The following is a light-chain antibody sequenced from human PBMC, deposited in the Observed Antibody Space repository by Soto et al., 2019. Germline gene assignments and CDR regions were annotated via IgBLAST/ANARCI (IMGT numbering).Light chain of an antibody. V-gene: IGLV3-1*01. CDR1: KWGDKY. Sequence: SYELTQPPSVSVSPGQTPSITCSGDKWGDKYACWYQQKPGQSPVLVIYEDSKRPSGIPERFSGSNSGNTATLTISGTQAMDEADYYCQAWHSNSVVFGGGTKVTVL. J-gene: IGLJ2*01. CDR3: QAWHSNSVV. CDR2: EDS.